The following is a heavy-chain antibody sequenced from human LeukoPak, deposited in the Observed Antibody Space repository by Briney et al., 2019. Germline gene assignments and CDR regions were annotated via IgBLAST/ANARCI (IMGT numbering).Heavy chain of an antibody. CDR2: ISAYNGNT. CDR3: ARDSRQWLIRCRFDY. CDR1: GYTFTSYG. Sequence: GASVKVSCKASGYTFTSYGISWVRQAPGQGLEWMGWISAYNGNTNYAQKLQGRVTMTTDTSTSTAYMELRSLRSDDTAVYYCARDSRQWLIRCRFDYWGQGTLVTVSS. D-gene: IGHD6-19*01. J-gene: IGHJ4*02. V-gene: IGHV1-18*01.